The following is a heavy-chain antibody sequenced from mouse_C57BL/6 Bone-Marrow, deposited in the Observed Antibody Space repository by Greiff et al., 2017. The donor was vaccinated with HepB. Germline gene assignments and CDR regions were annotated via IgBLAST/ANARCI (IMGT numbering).Heavy chain of an antibody. CDR3: ARDGYYYGSSPNV. CDR1: GFTFSDYY. J-gene: IGHJ1*03. CDR2: ISNGGGST. Sequence: EVHLVESGGGLVQPGGSLKLSCAASGFTFSDYYMYWVRQTPEKRLEWVAYISNGGGSTYYPDTVKGRFTISRDNAKNTLYLQMSRLKSEDTAMYYCARDGYYYGSSPNVWGTGTTVTVSS. D-gene: IGHD1-1*01. V-gene: IGHV5-12*01.